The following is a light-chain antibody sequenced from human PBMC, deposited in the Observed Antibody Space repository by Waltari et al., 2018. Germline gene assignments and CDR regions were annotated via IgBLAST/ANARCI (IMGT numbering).Light chain of an antibody. CDR2: QDK. V-gene: IGLV3-1*01. CDR3: QTWDATSTFV. Sequence: SFELTQPPSVSVSAGQTATIPCPGDQLGNKYTSWYQQKPGQSPVVVIFQDKKRPSGIPERFSGSNSGNTATLTISGTQATDEADYYCQTWDATSTFVFGSGTTVSVL. CDR1: QLGNKY. J-gene: IGLJ1*01.